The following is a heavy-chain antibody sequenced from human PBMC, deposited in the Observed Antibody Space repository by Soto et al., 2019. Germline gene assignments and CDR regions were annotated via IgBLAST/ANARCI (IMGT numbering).Heavy chain of an antibody. V-gene: IGHV4-59*01. D-gene: IGHD3-22*01. CDR3: ARDIAYDSSGYLLRKEGGMDV. CDR2: IYYSGST. Sequence: SETLSLTCTVSGGSISSYYWSWIRQPPGKGLEWIGYIYYSGSTNYNPSLKSRVTISVDTSKNQFSLKLGSVTAADTAVYYCARDIAYDSSGYLLRKEGGMDVWGQGTTVTVSS. J-gene: IGHJ6*02. CDR1: GGSISSYY.